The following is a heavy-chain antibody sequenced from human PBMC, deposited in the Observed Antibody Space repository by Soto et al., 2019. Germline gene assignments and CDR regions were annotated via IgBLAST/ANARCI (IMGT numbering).Heavy chain of an antibody. CDR2: MNPNSGNT. J-gene: IGHJ6*03. Sequence: QVQLVQSGAEVKKPGASVKVSCKASGYTFTSYDINWVRQATGQGLEWMGWMNPNSGNTGYAQKFQGRVTMTRNTSISTAYMELSSLRSEDTAVYYCARGPKSGYDDYYYYMDVWGKGTTVTVSS. V-gene: IGHV1-8*01. CDR3: ARGPKSGYDDYYYYMDV. D-gene: IGHD5-12*01. CDR1: GYTFTSYD.